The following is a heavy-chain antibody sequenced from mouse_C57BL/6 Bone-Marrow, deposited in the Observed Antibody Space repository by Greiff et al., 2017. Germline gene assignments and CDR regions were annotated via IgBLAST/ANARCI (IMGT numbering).Heavy chain of an antibody. V-gene: IGHV1-20*01. J-gene: IGHJ3*01. Sequence: VHVKQSGPELVKPGDSVKISCKASGYSFTGYFMNWVMQSHGKSLEWIGRINPYNGDTFYNQKFKGKATLTVDKSSSTAHMELRSLTSEDSAVYYCARSYDYDVRAWFAYWGQGTLVTVSA. CDR2: INPYNGDT. CDR3: ARSYDYDVRAWFAY. D-gene: IGHD2-4*01. CDR1: GYSFTGYF.